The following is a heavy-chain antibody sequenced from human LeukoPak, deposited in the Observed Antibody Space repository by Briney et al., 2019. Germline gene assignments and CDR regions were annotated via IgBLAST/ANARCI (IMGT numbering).Heavy chain of an antibody. CDR3: AKGPHDYGVLYYFDY. Sequence: GGSLRLSCAASGFTFSSYAMSWVRQAPGKGLEWVSAISGSGGSTYYADSVKGRFTISRDNSKNTLYLQMNSLRAEDTAVYYCAKGPHDYGVLYYFDYWGQGTLVTVSS. J-gene: IGHJ4*02. CDR2: ISGSGGST. D-gene: IGHD4-17*01. CDR1: GFTFSSYA. V-gene: IGHV3-23*01.